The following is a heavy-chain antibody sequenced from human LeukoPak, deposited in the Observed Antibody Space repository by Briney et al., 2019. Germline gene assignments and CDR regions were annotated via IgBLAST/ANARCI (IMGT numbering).Heavy chain of an antibody. CDR3: AREARVLLDYYYGIDV. D-gene: IGHD2/OR15-2a*01. V-gene: IGHV3-11*01. Sequence: GGSLRLSCAASGFTFSDYYMSWIRQAPGKGLEWVSYISSSGSTIYYADSVKGRFTTSRDNAKNSLYLQMNSLRAEDTAVYYCAREARVLLDYYYGIDVWGQGTTVTVSS. CDR2: ISSSGSTI. CDR1: GFTFSDYY. J-gene: IGHJ6*02.